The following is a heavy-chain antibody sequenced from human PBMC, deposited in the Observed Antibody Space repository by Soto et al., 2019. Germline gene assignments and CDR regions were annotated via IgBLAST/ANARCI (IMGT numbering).Heavy chain of an antibody. J-gene: IGHJ6*02. CDR3: AAIGYCSSTSCYADSYYYYGMDV. CDR2: IYYSGST. D-gene: IGHD2-2*01. Sequence: QVQLQESGPGLVKPSQTLSLTCTVSGGSISSGGYYWSWIRQHPGKGLEWIGYIYYSGSTYYNPSLKSRVTISVDTSKNQFSLKLSSVTAADTAVYYCAAIGYCSSTSCYADSYYYYGMDVWGQGTTVTVSS. CDR1: GGSISSGGYY. V-gene: IGHV4-31*03.